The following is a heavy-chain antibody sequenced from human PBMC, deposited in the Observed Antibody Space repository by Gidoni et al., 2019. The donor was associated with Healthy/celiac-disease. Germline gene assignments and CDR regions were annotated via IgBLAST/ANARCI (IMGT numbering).Heavy chain of an antibody. CDR2: ISYYGSNK. CDR1: GFTFSSYG. CDR3: AKGVRNLYYYDSSGYLDY. Sequence: QVQLVESGGGVVKPGRSLRLYCAASGFTFSSYGMHWVRQAPGKGLEGVAVISYYGSNKYYADSVKGRFTISRDNSKNTLYLQMNSLRAEDPAVYYCAKGVRNLYYYDSSGYLDYWGQGTLVTVSS. V-gene: IGHV3-30*18. J-gene: IGHJ4*02. D-gene: IGHD3-22*01.